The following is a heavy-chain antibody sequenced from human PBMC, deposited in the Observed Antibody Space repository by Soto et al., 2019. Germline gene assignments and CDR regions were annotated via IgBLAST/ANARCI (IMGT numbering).Heavy chain of an antibody. CDR1: GGSISIGGHS. J-gene: IGHJ4*02. CDR2: INHSGST. CDR3: ARGNVVPLDY. V-gene: IGHV4-30-2*01. Sequence: PSETLSLTCAASGGSISIGGHSWSWIRHPPGKGQLWIGHINHSGSTYYNPSLKSRVTMSVDRSKTQFALKLSSVTAADTAVYYCARGNVVPLDYWGQGALVTVSS. D-gene: IGHD2-21*01.